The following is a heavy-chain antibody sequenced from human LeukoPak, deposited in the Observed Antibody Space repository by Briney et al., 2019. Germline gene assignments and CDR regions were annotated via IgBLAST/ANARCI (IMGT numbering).Heavy chain of an antibody. CDR1: GFTFTTYY. Sequence: PGGSPRLSCAASGFTFTTYYMSWVRQAPGKGVEGVANIKQDGSEKNYVDSVKGRFTISRDNAKNSLYLQMNSLRAEDTAVYYCARDDAVAGLYDYWGQGTLVTVSP. V-gene: IGHV3-7*01. J-gene: IGHJ4*02. CDR3: ARDDAVAGLYDY. CDR2: IKQDGSEK. D-gene: IGHD6-19*01.